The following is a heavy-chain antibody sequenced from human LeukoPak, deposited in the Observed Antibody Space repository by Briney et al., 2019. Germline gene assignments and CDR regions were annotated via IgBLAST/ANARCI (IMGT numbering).Heavy chain of an antibody. CDR1: GYTFTGPY. CDR2: INPNSGGT. J-gene: IGHJ5*02. V-gene: IGHV1-2*02. Sequence: ASLKVSCKASGYTFTGPYIHWMRQAPGQGLEWMGWINPNSGGTNYAQKFQGRVTMTRDTSISTAYMELSRLRSDATAVYYCARGGSGSYFSWLDPWGQGTLVTVSS. CDR3: ARGGSGSYFSWLDP. D-gene: IGHD3-10*01.